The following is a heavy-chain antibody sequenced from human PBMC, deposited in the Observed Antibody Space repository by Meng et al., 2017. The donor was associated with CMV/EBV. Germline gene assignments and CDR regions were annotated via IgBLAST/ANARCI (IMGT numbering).Heavy chain of an antibody. Sequence: QVLLVQSGAEVKKPGDSVKVPCKASGYTFTSYGISWVRQAPGQGLEWMGWISAYNGNTNYAQKLQGRVTMTTDTSTSTAYMELRSLRSDDTAVYYCARLIYCSGGSCPSIYFDYWGQGTLVTVSS. CDR3: ARLIYCSGGSCPSIYFDY. CDR1: GYTFTSYG. V-gene: IGHV1-18*01. CDR2: ISAYNGNT. J-gene: IGHJ4*02. D-gene: IGHD2-15*01.